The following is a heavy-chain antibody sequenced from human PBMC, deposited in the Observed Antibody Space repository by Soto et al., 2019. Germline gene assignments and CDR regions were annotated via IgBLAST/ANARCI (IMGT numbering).Heavy chain of an antibody. CDR1: GFTFSSYG. Sequence: QVQLVESGGGVVQPGRSLRLSCAASGFTFSSYGMHWVRQAPGKGLEWVAVISYDGSNKYYADSVKGRFTISRDNSKNTLYLQMNSLRAEDTAVYYCAKDVLLWFGEFDTNDAFDIWGQGTMVTVSS. CDR3: AKDVLLWFGEFDTNDAFDI. D-gene: IGHD3-10*01. J-gene: IGHJ3*02. CDR2: ISYDGSNK. V-gene: IGHV3-30*18.